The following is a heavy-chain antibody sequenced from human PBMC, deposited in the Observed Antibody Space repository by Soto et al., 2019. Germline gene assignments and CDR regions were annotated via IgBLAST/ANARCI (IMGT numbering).Heavy chain of an antibody. CDR3: ARFWGGQQHWFDP. V-gene: IGHV1-3*01. D-gene: IGHD3-16*01. Sequence: ASVKVSCKASGYTFTSYAMHWVRQAPGQRLERMGWINAGNGNTKYSQKFQGRVTITRDTSASTAYMELSSLRSEDTAVYYCARFWGGQQHWFDPWGQGTRGAVSS. CDR2: INAGNGNT. J-gene: IGHJ5*02. CDR1: GYTFTSYA.